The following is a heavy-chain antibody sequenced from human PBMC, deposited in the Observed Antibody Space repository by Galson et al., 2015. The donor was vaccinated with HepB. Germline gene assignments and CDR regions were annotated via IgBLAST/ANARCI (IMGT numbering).Heavy chain of an antibody. CDR1: GYTFTSYG. CDR2: ISAYNGNT. V-gene: IGHV1-18*04. CDR3: ASRLPYDSSGYYVDNGAYYYGMDV. D-gene: IGHD3-22*01. J-gene: IGHJ6*02. Sequence: SVKVSCKASGYTFTSYGISWVRQAPGQGLEWMGWISAYNGNTNYAQKLQGRVTTTTDTSTSTAYMELRSLRSDDTAVYYCASRLPYDSSGYYVDNGAYYYGMDVWGQGTTVTVSS.